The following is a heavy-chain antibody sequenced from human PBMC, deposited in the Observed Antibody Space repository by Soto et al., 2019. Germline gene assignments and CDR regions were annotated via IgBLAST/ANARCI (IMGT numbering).Heavy chain of an antibody. D-gene: IGHD3-10*01. CDR2: IYYSGST. CDR1: GGSISSYY. J-gene: IGHJ5*02. Sequence: PSETLSLTCTVSGGSISSYYWSWIRQPPGKGLEWIGYIYYSGSTNYNPSLKSRVTISVDTSKNQFSLKLSSVTAADTAVYYCARTLVLLWFGETYNWFDPWGQGTLVTVSS. V-gene: IGHV4-59*01. CDR3: ARTLVLLWFGETYNWFDP.